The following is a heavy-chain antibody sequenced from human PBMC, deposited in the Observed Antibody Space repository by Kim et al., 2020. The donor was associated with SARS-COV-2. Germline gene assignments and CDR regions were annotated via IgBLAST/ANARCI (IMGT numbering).Heavy chain of an antibody. Sequence: GHAEAVKGRCTNARDDSKNTAYLQMNSLKTEDTAVYYCKAYYYYGMGVWGQGTTVTVSS. V-gene: IGHV3-73*01. CDR3: KAYYYYGMGV. J-gene: IGHJ6*02.